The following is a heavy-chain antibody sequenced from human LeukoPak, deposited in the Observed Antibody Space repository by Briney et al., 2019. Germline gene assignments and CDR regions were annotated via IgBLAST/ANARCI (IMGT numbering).Heavy chain of an antibody. Sequence: GGSLRLSCAASGFTFSSYSMNWVRQAPGKGLEWVSSISSSSSYMYYADSVKGRFTISRDNAKNSLYLQMNSLRAEDTAVYYCAREGYSYGLDYYYYMDVWGKGTTVTVSS. CDR2: ISSSSSYM. J-gene: IGHJ6*03. D-gene: IGHD5-18*01. CDR1: GFTFSSYS. CDR3: AREGYSYGLDYYYYMDV. V-gene: IGHV3-21*01.